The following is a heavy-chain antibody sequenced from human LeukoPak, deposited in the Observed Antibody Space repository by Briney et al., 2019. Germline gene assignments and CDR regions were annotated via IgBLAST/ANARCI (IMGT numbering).Heavy chain of an antibody. D-gene: IGHD5-24*01. V-gene: IGHV4-4*09. Sequence: PSETLSLTCTVSGGSISSYYWSWIRQPPGKGLEWIGYIYTSGSTNYNPSLKSRVTISVDTSKNQFSLKLSSVTAADTAVYSRVKMYTNSFSVGGQGPLLTVPS. CDR3: VKMYTNSFSV. J-gene: IGHJ4*02. CDR2: IYTSGST. CDR1: GGSISSYY.